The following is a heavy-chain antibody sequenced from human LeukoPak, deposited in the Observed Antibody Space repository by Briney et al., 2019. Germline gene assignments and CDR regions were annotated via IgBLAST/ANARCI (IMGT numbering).Heavy chain of an antibody. V-gene: IGHV3-23*01. CDR1: GFTFSNYA. CDR2: ISGSGGST. D-gene: IGHD2-8*01. CDR3: AKDPDCTSGTCYTFFDY. Sequence: GGSLRLSCAASGFTFSNYAMRWVRQAPGKGLEWVSAISGSGGSTYYADSVKGRFTISRDNSKNTLYLQMNSLRAEDTAVYYCAKDPDCTSGTCYTFFDYWGQGTLVTVSS. J-gene: IGHJ4*02.